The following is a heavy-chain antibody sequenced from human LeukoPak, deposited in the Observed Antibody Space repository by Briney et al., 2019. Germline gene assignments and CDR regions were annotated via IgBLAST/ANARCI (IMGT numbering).Heavy chain of an antibody. J-gene: IGHJ3*02. CDR3: ARARGSYAFDI. V-gene: IGHV3-48*04. Sequence: PGGSLRLSCAASGFTFSSYGMHWVRQAPGKGLEWVSYISNSDSSMYYADSVKGRFTISRDNAKNSLYLQMNSLRVEDTAVYQCARARGSYAFDIWGQGTMVTVSS. CDR2: ISNSDSSM. CDR1: GFTFSSYG. D-gene: IGHD3-10*01.